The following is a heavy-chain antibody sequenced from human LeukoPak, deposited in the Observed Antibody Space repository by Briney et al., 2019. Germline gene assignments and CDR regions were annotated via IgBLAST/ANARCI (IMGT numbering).Heavy chain of an antibody. CDR2: INPNSGGT. J-gene: IGHJ4*02. Sequence: ASVKVSCKASGYTFTGYYLHWVRQAPGQGLEWMGWINPNSGGTNYAQKFQGRVTMTRDTSITTAYMEMSRLRSDDTALYYCARSPHILTGENFDYWGQGTLVTVSS. CDR1: GYTFTGYY. D-gene: IGHD3-9*01. CDR3: ARSPHILTGENFDY. V-gene: IGHV1-2*02.